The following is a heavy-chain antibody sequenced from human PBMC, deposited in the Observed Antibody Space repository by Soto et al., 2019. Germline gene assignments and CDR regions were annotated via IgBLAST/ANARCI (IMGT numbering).Heavy chain of an antibody. CDR1: GGTISSGDYY. CDR3: ARHNDS. J-gene: IGHJ4*02. V-gene: IGHV4-61*08. Sequence: SETLSLTCTVSGGTISSGDYYWSWIRQHPGKGLEWIGYIYYSGSTNYNPSLKSRVTISVDTSKNQFSLKLSSVTAADTAVYYCARHNDSWGQGTLVTVSS. CDR2: IYYSGST.